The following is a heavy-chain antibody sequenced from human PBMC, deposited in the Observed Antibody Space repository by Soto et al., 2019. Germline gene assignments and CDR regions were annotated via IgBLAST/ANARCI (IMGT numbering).Heavy chain of an antibody. CDR2: ISYDGSNK. CDR1: GFTFSSYA. V-gene: IGHV3-30-3*01. J-gene: IGHJ6*02. D-gene: IGHD6-13*01. Sequence: SLRLSCAASGFTFSSYAMHWVRQAPGKGLEWVAVISYDGSNKYYADSVKGRFTISRDNSKNTLYLQMNSLRAEDTAVYYCARDIGSTIQGYYYYGMDVWGQGTTVTVSS. CDR3: ARDIGSTIQGYYYYGMDV.